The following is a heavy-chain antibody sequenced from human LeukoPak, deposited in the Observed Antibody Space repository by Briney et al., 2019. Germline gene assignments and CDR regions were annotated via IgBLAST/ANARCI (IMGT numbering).Heavy chain of an antibody. CDR1: GGTFSSYA. J-gene: IGHJ3*02. CDR2: IIPIFGTA. CDR3: AREYFTRRYCSSTSCPGDAFDI. V-gene: IGHV1-69*13. D-gene: IGHD2-2*01. Sequence: SVKVSCKASGGTFSSYAISWVRQAPGQGLEWMGGIIPIFGTANYAQKFQGRVTITADESTSTAYMEPSSLRSEDTAVYYCAREYFTRRYCSSTSCPGDAFDIWGQGTKVTVSS.